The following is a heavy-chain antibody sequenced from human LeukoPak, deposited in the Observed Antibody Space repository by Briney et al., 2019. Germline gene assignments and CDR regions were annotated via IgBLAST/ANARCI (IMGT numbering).Heavy chain of an antibody. Sequence: SETLSLTCTVSGGSISSSSYYWGWIRQPPGKGLEWIGSIYYSGSTYYNPSLKSRVTISVDTSKNQFSLKVNSVTAADTAVYYCARDVRRAAAVDYWGQGILVTVSS. CDR3: ARDVRRAAAVDY. CDR2: IYYSGST. V-gene: IGHV4-39*07. D-gene: IGHD6-13*01. J-gene: IGHJ4*02. CDR1: GGSISSSSYY.